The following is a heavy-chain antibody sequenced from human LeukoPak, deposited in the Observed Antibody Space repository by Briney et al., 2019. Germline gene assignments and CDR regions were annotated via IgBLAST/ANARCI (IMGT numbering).Heavy chain of an antibody. CDR1: GFSFSSYS. Sequence: GGSLRLSCAASGFSFSSYSMNWVRQAPGKGLEWVSSISSRSLYIYYAYSLKGRFTISRDNAKNSLYLQMNSLRADDTAVYYCARGGRFLDDWGRGTLVTVSS. J-gene: IGHJ4*02. CDR2: ISSRSLYI. CDR3: ARGGRFLDD. V-gene: IGHV3-21*01. D-gene: IGHD3-10*01.